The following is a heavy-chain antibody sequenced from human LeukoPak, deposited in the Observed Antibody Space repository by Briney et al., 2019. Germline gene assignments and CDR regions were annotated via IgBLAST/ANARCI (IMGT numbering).Heavy chain of an antibody. V-gene: IGHV1-2*02. Sequence: ASVKVSCKASGYTFTGYYMHWVRQAPGQGLEWMGWINPNSGGTNYAQKFQGRVTMTRDTSISTAYMELSRLRSDDTAVYYCARDQGSYYGSGSYGWFDPWGQGTLVTVSS. CDR1: GYTFTGYY. D-gene: IGHD3-10*01. CDR2: INPNSGGT. J-gene: IGHJ5*02. CDR3: ARDQGSYYGSGSYGWFDP.